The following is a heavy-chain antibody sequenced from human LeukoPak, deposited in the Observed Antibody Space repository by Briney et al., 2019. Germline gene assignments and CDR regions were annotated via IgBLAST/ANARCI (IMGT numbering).Heavy chain of an antibody. CDR1: GGTFSSYT. D-gene: IGHD3-22*01. J-gene: IGHJ3*02. Sequence: SVKVSCKASGGTFSSYTISWVRQAPGQGLEWMGRIIPILGIANYAQKFQGRVTITADKSTSTAYMEVSSLRSEDTAVYYCAGQRGGYWQGAFDIWGQGTMVTVSS. CDR3: AGQRGGYWQGAFDI. CDR2: IIPILGIA. V-gene: IGHV1-69*02.